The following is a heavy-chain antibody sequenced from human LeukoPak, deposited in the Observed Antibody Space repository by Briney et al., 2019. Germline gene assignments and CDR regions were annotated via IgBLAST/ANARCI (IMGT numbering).Heavy chain of an antibody. V-gene: IGHV4-39*01. CDR2: IYYSGST. Sequence: PSETLSLTCTVSGGSISSSSYYWGWIRQPPGKGLEWIGSIYYSGSTYYNPSLKSRVTISVDTSKNQFSLKLSSVTAADTAVYYCVRRSPVAGESYWGQGTLVTVSS. CDR1: GGSISSSSYY. J-gene: IGHJ4*02. CDR3: VRRSPVAGESY. D-gene: IGHD3-10*01.